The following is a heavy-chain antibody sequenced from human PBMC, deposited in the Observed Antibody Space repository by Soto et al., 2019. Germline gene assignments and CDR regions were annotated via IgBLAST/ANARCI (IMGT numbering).Heavy chain of an antibody. CDR1: GFTLSTYE. CDR3: ARNCGADCYPPSDALDV. Sequence: EVQLVESGGGLVQPGGSVRLSCAASGFTLSTYEMHWVRQAPGKGLEWVSRISSSSGTIYYADSVKGRFTISRDNAKNSLYVQMNSLGAEDTAIYYCARNCGADCYPPSDALDVWGQGTMVTVSS. D-gene: IGHD2-21*02. CDR2: ISSSSGTI. V-gene: IGHV3-48*03. J-gene: IGHJ3*01.